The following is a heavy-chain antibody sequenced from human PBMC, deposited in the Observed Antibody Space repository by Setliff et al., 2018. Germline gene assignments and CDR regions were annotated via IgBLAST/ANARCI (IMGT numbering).Heavy chain of an antibody. J-gene: IGHJ4*02. CDR2: SSAYNGKT. V-gene: IGHV1-18*04. CDR1: GYTFTGYY. Sequence: ASVKVSCKASGYTFTGYYMHWVRQAPGQGLEWMGWSSAYNGKTQYAQKFQGRVTMTTDTSTSTAYMELMSLTSDDTAVYYCARGPLDFVVAPAAAKFDYWGQGTLVTVSS. CDR3: ARGPLDFVVAPAAAKFDY. D-gene: IGHD2-2*01.